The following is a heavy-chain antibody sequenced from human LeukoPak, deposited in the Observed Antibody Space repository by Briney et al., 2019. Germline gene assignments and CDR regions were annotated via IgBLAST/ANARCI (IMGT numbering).Heavy chain of an antibody. V-gene: IGHV1-8*02. D-gene: IGHD6-13*01. CDR2: MNPNSGNT. CDR3: ARIAAAAMADAFDI. J-gene: IGHJ3*02. CDR1: GYTFASSG. Sequence: ASVKVSCKPSGYTFASSGISWVRQAPGQGLEWMGWMNPNSGNTGYAQKFQGRVTMTRNTSISTAYMELSSLRSEDTAVYYCARIAAAAMADAFDIWGQGTMVTVSS.